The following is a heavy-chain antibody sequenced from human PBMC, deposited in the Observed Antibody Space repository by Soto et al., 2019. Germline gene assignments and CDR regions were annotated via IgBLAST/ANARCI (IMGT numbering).Heavy chain of an antibody. CDR1: GFTFRSYS. D-gene: IGHD1-26*01. CDR3: ARDDGGATGYYFDY. Sequence: GGSLRLSCAASGFTFRSYSMNWVRQAPGKGLEWVSSISSSSSYIYYADSVKGRFTISRDNAKNSLYLQMNSLRAEDTAVYYCARDDGGATGYYFDYWGQGTLVTVSS. J-gene: IGHJ4*02. V-gene: IGHV3-21*01. CDR2: ISSSSSYI.